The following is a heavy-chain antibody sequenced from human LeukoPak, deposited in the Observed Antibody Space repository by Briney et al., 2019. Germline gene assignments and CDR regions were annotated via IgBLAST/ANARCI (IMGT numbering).Heavy chain of an antibody. CDR3: AAEVYRGDWCHFDY. CDR2: IVVGCGNT. D-gene: IGHD2-21*02. V-gene: IGHV1-58*02. Sequence: GVSVKVSCKASGFTFSNSAMQWVRQARGQRLEWIGWIVVGCGNTNYAQNLQGRLTITRDMSTNTVYMELSSLRSEDTAVYYCAAEVYRGDWCHFDYWGQGSPLSLYS. CDR1: GFTFSNSA. J-gene: IGHJ4*02.